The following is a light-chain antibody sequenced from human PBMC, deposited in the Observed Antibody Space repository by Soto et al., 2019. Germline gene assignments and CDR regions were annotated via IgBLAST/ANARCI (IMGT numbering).Light chain of an antibody. J-gene: IGLJ1*01. V-gene: IGLV2-14*03. CDR1: SSDVGAYDF. CDR2: VVS. Sequence: SALTQPASVSGSPGQSIAISCTGTSSDVGAYDFVSWYQQHPDKAPKLMIYVVSNRPSGVSDRFSGSKSVNTATLTISGFQAEDEADYYCSSYTTSSTRVFGTGTKVTVL. CDR3: SSYTTSSTRV.